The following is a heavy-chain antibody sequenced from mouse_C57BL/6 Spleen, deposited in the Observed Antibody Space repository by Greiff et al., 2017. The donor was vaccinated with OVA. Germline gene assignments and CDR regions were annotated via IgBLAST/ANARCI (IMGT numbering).Heavy chain of an antibody. J-gene: IGHJ2*01. V-gene: IGHV1-55*01. Sequence: VKLQQPGAELVKPGASVKMSCKASGYTFTSYWITWVKQRPGQGLEWIGDIYPGSGSTNYNEKFKSKATLTVDTSSSTAYMQLSSLTSEDSAVYYCARYGVTTVVVDYWGQGTTLTVSS. CDR1: GYTFTSYW. CDR2: IYPGSGST. D-gene: IGHD1-1*01. CDR3: ARYGVTTVVVDY.